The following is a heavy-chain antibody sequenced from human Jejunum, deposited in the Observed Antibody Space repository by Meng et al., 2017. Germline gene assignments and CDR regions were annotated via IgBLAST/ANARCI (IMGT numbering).Heavy chain of an antibody. Sequence: HVLLQESGPGLVQPSGTLSLTCAVSGDSITSTNWWDWLRQPPGKGLEWIGEIYHSGRTNFNPSLESRVTISVDESKNQFSLTLNSVTAADTAVYYCARADYVRYFDLWGRGTLVTVSS. J-gene: IGHJ2*01. CDR2: IYHSGRT. CDR3: ARADYVRYFDL. V-gene: IGHV4-4*02. D-gene: IGHD3-10*02. CDR1: GDSITSTNW.